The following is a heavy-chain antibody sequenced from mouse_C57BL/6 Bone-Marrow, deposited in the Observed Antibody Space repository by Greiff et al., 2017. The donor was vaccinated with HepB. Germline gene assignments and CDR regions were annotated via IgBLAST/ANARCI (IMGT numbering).Heavy chain of an antibody. Sequence: EVQRVESGGGLVQSGRSLRLSCATSGFTFSDFYMEWVRQAPGKGLEWIAASRNKANDYTTEYSASGTGRFIVSRDTSQRILYLQMNALRAEDTAIYYCARDARDYDVSFYWYFDVWGTGTTFTVSS. CDR1: GFTFSDFY. CDR3: ARDARDYDVSFYWYFDV. J-gene: IGHJ1*03. D-gene: IGHD2-4*01. V-gene: IGHV7-1*01. CDR2: SRNKANDYTT.